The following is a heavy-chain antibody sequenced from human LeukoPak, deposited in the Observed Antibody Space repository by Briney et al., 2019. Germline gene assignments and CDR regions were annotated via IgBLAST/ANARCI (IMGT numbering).Heavy chain of an antibody. CDR3: TTVGSGYSYDFDY. J-gene: IGHJ4*02. V-gene: IGHV3-15*07. CDR1: GFTFSNAW. CDR2: IKSKTGGGTT. D-gene: IGHD5-18*01. Sequence: GGSLRLSCAASGFTFSNAWMNWVRQAPGKGLEWVGRIKSKTGGGTTDYAAPVKGRFTISRDDSKNTLYLQMNSLKTEDTAVYYCTTVGSGYSYDFDYWGQGTLVTVSS.